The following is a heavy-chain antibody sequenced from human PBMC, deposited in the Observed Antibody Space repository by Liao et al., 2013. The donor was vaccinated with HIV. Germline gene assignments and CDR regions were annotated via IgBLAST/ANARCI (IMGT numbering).Heavy chain of an antibody. CDR2: IYHSGTT. Sequence: QVQLHQWGAGLLKPSETLSLTCAVYGGSFSDYSWNWIRHYPGKGLEWIGEIYHSGTTNYNPSLKGRVSLSVDTSKNQFSLRLSSMTAADTAVYYCARVVRRGSIGDAFDVWGQGTMVTVSS. D-gene: IGHD6-13*01. CDR3: ARVVRRGSIGDAFDV. CDR1: GGSFSDYS. V-gene: IGHV4-34*01. J-gene: IGHJ3*01.